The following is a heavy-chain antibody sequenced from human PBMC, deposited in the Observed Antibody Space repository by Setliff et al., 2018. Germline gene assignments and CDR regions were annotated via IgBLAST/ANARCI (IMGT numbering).Heavy chain of an antibody. Sequence: GGSLSLSCAASGFTFSSYWMHWVRQSPEKGLVWVSRISGDGSTTTYADSVKGRFTISRDNAKNTLFLQMNSLRADDTAVYYCVNTLIRGACDYWGQGTLVTAPQ. CDR1: GFTFSSYW. CDR3: VNTLIRGACDY. V-gene: IGHV3-74*01. CDR2: ISGDGSTT. J-gene: IGHJ4*02. D-gene: IGHD3-10*01.